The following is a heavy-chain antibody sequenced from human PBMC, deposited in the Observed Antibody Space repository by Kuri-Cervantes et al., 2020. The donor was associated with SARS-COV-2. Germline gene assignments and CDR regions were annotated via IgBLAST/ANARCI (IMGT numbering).Heavy chain of an antibody. D-gene: IGHD2-21*01. CDR2: IYSSGST. CDR3: ARSQHSTPRYYYYGLDV. J-gene: IGHJ6*02. Sequence: SETLSLTCTVSGGSINSGDYYWSWIRQPAGKGLEWIGRIYSSGSTNYNPSLRSRVTISIDTSKTQFSLKLSSVTAADTAVYYCARSQHSTPRYYYYGLDVWGQGTTVTVSS. V-gene: IGHV4-61*02. CDR1: GGSINSGDYY.